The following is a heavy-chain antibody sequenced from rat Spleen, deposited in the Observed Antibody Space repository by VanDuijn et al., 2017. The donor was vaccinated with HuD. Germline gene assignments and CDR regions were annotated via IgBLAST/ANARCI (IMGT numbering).Heavy chain of an antibody. CDR1: GFIFSNYY. Sequence: EVQLVESDGGLVQPGRSLKVSCATSGFIFSNYYMVWVRQAPTKGLEWVASISPSGVTYYRDSVKGRFTVSRENARSTLYLLMDSLRSEDTATYYCVRQDTSGYSNWFAYWGQGTLVTVSS. CDR3: VRQDTSGYSNWFAY. J-gene: IGHJ3*01. CDR2: ISPSGVT. D-gene: IGHD4-3*01. V-gene: IGHV5-25*01.